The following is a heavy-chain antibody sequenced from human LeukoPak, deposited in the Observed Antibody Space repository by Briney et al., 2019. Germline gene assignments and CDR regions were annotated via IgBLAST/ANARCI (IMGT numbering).Heavy chain of an antibody. D-gene: IGHD4/OR15-4a*01. CDR2: INLDGSQK. CDR1: GFTVVNYW. V-gene: IGHV3-7*01. J-gene: IGHJ4*02. Sequence: GGSLRLSCAASGFTVVNYWMSWVRQAPGKGLEWVANINLDGSQKYYVDSLKGRFTISRNNAKNSLYLQMDSLRVEDTAVYYCARDVDYANPRHDYWGQGTLVTVSS. CDR3: ARDVDYANPRHDY.